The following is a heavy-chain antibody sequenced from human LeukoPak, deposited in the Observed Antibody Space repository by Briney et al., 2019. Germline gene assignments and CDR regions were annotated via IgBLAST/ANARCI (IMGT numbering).Heavy chain of an antibody. D-gene: IGHD1-26*01. CDR2: ISYDGSNK. Sequence: PGGSLRLSCAASGFTFSSYAMHWVRQAPGKGLEWVAVISYDGSNKYYADSVKGRFTISRDNSKNTLYLQMNSRRAEDTAVYYCARETSIVGLDYWGQGTLVTVSS. J-gene: IGHJ4*02. CDR1: GFTFSSYA. CDR3: ARETSIVGLDY. V-gene: IGHV3-30*04.